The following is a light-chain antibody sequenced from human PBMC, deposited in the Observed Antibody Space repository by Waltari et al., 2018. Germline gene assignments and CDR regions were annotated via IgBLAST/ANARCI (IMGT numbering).Light chain of an antibody. CDR1: SSDVGRYNY. CDR3: CSYAGIYTWV. Sequence: QSALTQPRSVSGSPGQSVTISCTGTSSDVGRYNYVSWFQQYPGKAPKLMISDVSGRPSGVPDRFSGSKAGNTASLTISGLQAEDEADYYCCSYAGIYTWVFGGGTQLTVL. CDR2: DVS. V-gene: IGLV2-11*01. J-gene: IGLJ3*02.